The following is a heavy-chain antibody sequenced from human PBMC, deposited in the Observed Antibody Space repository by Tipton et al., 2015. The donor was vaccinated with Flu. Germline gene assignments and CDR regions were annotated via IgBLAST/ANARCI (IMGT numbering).Heavy chain of an antibody. CDR3: AGDKVTTTFDF. J-gene: IGHJ4*02. D-gene: IGHD2-21*02. Sequence: TLSLTCTVSGDSISRSTYYWSWVRQPPGKGLEWIGSISNSGSTYHNPSLKSRVTISVDTSKNQFSLNLNSVTAADTAVYYCAGDKVTTTFDFWGQGTLVTVSS. CDR1: GDSISRSTYY. CDR2: ISNSGST. V-gene: IGHV4-39*07.